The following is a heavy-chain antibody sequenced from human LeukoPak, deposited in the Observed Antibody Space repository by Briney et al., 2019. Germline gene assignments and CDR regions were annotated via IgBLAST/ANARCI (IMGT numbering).Heavy chain of an antibody. J-gene: IGHJ5*02. CDR2: INHSGST. V-gene: IGHV4-34*01. CDR1: GGSFSGYY. Sequence: SETLSLTCAVYGGSFSGYYWSWIRQPPGKGLEWIGEINHSGSTNYNPSLKSRVTISVDTSKNQFSLKLSSVTAADTAVYYCAREAIVVVPAAMGRWFDPWGQGTLVTVSS. CDR3: AREAIVVVPAAMGRWFDP. D-gene: IGHD2-2*01.